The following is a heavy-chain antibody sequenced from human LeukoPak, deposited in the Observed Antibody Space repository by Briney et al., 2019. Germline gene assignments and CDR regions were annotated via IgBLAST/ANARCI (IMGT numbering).Heavy chain of an antibody. J-gene: IGHJ4*02. D-gene: IGHD2-2*01. CDR1: GYTFTSYG. V-gene: IGHV1-18*01. Sequence: GASVKVSCKASGYTFTSYGISWVRQAPGQGLEWMGWISAYNGNTNYAQNLQGRVTMTTDTSTSTAYMELRRLRSDDAAVYYCARPATGLIPAAAPFDYWGQGTLVTVSS. CDR3: ARPATGLIPAAAPFDY. CDR2: ISAYNGNT.